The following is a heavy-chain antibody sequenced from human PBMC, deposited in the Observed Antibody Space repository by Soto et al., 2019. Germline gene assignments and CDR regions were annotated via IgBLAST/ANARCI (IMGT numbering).Heavy chain of an antibody. D-gene: IGHD2-21*01. CDR2: VNSGGSNI. CDR3: AIGIRGAT. CDR1: GFTFTDHY. V-gene: IGHV3-11*01. J-gene: IGHJ5*02. Sequence: QVQLVESGGGLVKPGGSLRLSCAASGFTFTDHYMTWLRQAPGKGLEWVSYVNSGGSNIYYAASVRDRVTISRDNAKKSVYLQMSSLRAEDTAIYDCAIGIRGATWGQGTLVIVSS.